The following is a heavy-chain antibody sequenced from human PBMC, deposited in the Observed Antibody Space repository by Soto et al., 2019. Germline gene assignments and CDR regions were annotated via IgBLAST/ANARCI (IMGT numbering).Heavy chain of an antibody. Sequence: PGGSLRLSCAASGFTFSSYSMNWVRQAPGKGLEWVSSISSSSSYIYYADSVKGRFTISRDNAKNSLYLQMNSLRAEDTAVYYCARDLNQWVAAAGLGGYWGQGTLATVSS. J-gene: IGHJ4*02. V-gene: IGHV3-21*01. D-gene: IGHD6-13*01. CDR3: ARDLNQWVAAAGLGGY. CDR1: GFTFSSYS. CDR2: ISSSSSYI.